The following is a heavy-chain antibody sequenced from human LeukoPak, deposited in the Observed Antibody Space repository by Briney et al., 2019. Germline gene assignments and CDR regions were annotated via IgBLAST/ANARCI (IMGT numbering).Heavy chain of an antibody. D-gene: IGHD2-21*02. CDR2: IRYDGSNK. CDR3: AKDPYGGDPYYFDY. Sequence: PGGSLRLSCAASGFTFSSYGMHWVRQAPGKGLEWVAFIRYDGSNKYYADSGKGRFTISRDNSKNTLYLQMNSLRAEDTAVYYCAKDPYGGDPYYFDYWGQGTLVTVSS. V-gene: IGHV3-30*02. CDR1: GFTFSSYG. J-gene: IGHJ4*02.